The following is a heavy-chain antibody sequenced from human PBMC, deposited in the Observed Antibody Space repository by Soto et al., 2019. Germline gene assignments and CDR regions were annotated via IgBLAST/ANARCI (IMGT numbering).Heavy chain of an antibody. CDR3: ARDRPPIAEAGREYKWFDP. D-gene: IGHD6-13*01. V-gene: IGHV1-2*02. CDR1: GYTFTCYY. Sequence: XSVKVSCTASGYTFTCYYMHLVRQAPGQGLEWMGWINPSSGGTNYAQKFQGRVTMTRDTSISTAYMELSRLRSDDTAVYYCARDRPPIAEAGREYKWFDPWGQGTLVTVSS. CDR2: INPSSGGT. J-gene: IGHJ5*02.